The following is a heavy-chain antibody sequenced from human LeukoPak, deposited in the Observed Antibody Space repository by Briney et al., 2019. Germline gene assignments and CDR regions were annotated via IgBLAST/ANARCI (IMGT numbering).Heavy chain of an antibody. CDR1: GGSISSSSYY. CDR2: IYYSGST. V-gene: IGHV4-39*07. Sequence: PSETLSLTCTVSGGSISSSSYYWGWIRQPPGKGLEWIGSIYYSGSTYYNPSLKSRVTISVDTSKNQFSLKLSSVTAADTAVYYCARDNRNPRFDYWGQGTLVTVSS. J-gene: IGHJ4*02. CDR3: ARDNRNPRFDY. D-gene: IGHD1-14*01.